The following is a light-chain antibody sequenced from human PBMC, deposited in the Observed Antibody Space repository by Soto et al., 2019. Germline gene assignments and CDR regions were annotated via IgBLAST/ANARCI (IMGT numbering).Light chain of an antibody. CDR2: DAS. Sequence: DIQMTQSPATLSASVGDRVTITCRASQSISSWLAWYQQKPGKAPKLLIYDASSLDSGVPSRCSGSGSGTAFTLTISSLQPDDFASYYCQRYNRYPYTFGQGTKLEIK. J-gene: IGKJ2*01. CDR3: QRYNRYPYT. CDR1: QSISSW. V-gene: IGKV1-5*01.